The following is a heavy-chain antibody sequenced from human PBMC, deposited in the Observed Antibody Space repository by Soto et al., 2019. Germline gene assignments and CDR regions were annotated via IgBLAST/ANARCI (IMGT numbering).Heavy chain of an antibody. J-gene: IGHJ4*02. D-gene: IGHD2-8*02. V-gene: IGHV4-34*01. Sequence: QVQLQQWGAGLLKPSETLSLTCAVYGGSFSGYYWTWIRQPPGTGLEWIGEINHSGSTNYNPSLKSTVTISVDTSKNPFYLKLTSVTAADTAVYYCARDKITGLFDYWGQGTLVTVSS. CDR2: INHSGST. CDR3: ARDKITGLFDY. CDR1: GGSFSGYY.